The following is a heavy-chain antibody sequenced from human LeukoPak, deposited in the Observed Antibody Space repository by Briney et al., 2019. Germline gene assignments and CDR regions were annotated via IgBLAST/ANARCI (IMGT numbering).Heavy chain of an antibody. D-gene: IGHD3-10*01. CDR2: INHSGST. J-gene: IGHJ5*02. V-gene: IGHV4-34*01. Sequence: PSETLSLTCAVYGGSFSGYYWSWIRQPPGKGLECIGEINHSGSTNYNPSLKSRVTISVDTSKNQFSLKLSSVTAADTAVYYCARGRRVRGVTYTWFDPWGQGTLVTVSS. CDR1: GGSFSGYY. CDR3: ARGRRVRGVTYTWFDP.